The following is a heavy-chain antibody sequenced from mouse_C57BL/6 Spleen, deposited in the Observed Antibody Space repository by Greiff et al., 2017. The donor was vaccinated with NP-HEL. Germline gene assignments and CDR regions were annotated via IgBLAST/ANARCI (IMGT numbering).Heavy chain of an antibody. CDR3: ARPSLFVGAMDY. D-gene: IGHD6-1*01. CDR2: INPGSGGT. Sequence: QVQLQQSGAELVRPGTSVKVSCKASGYAFTNYLIEWVKQRPGQGLEWIGVINPGSGGTNYNEKFKGKATLTADKSSSTAYMQLSSLTSEDSAVYFCARPSLFVGAMDYWGQGTSVTVSS. V-gene: IGHV1-54*01. CDR1: GYAFTNYL. J-gene: IGHJ4*01.